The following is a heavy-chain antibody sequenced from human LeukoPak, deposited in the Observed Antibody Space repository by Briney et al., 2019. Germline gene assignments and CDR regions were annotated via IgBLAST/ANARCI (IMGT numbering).Heavy chain of an antibody. Sequence: RSLRLSCAASKFTFSTYWMSWVRQAPGKGLEWVANIKQDGSEKCYVDSVKGRFTISRDNSKNTLYLQMNSLRAEDTAVYYCAKGLHSSSWYLVFDYWGQGTLVTVSS. CDR1: KFTFSTYW. CDR3: AKGLHSSSWYLVFDY. D-gene: IGHD6-13*01. J-gene: IGHJ4*02. V-gene: IGHV3-7*03. CDR2: IKQDGSEK.